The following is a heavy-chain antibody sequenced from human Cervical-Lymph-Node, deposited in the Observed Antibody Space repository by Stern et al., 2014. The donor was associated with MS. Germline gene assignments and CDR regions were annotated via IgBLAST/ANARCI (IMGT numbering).Heavy chain of an antibody. V-gene: IGHV4-59*01. CDR2: IYHSGDT. J-gene: IGHJ5*02. CDR3: ARGTGTFVYYNWFDH. D-gene: IGHD3-10*01. Sequence: QVQLQESGPGLVKPSETLSLTCTVSGGSINSYYWSWIRQSPGKGLEFIGYIYHSGDTNSNASLKSRVTISLDTSKNQFSLKLTSVTAADTAVYYCARGTGTFVYYNWFDHWGQGTQLTVSS. CDR1: GGSINSYY.